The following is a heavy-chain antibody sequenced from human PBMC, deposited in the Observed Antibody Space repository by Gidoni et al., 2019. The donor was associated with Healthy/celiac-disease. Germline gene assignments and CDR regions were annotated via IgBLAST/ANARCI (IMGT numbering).Heavy chain of an antibody. CDR2: IKQDGSEK. CDR1: GFTFSSNW. Sequence: EVPLVGSGGGLVQPGGSMRLSFAASGFTFSSNWMSWVRQAPGKGLEWVANIKQDGSEKYYVDSVKGRFTISRDNAKNSLYLQMNSLRAEDTAVYYCARVDWNYVGYYYYGMDVWGQGTTVTVSS. J-gene: IGHJ6*02. V-gene: IGHV3-7*01. CDR3: ARVDWNYVGYYYYGMDV. D-gene: IGHD1-7*01.